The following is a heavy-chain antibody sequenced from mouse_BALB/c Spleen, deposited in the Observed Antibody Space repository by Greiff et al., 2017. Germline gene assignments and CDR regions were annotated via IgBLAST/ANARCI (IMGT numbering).Heavy chain of an antibody. CDR3: VRGFGDV. J-gene: IGHJ1*01. V-gene: IGHV10-1*02. Sequence: GGGLVQPKGSLKLSCAASGFTFNTYAMNWVRQAPGKGLEWVARIRSKSNNYATYYADSVKDRFTISRDDSQSMLYLQMNNLKTEDTAMYYCVRGFGDVWGAGTTVTVSS. CDR1: GFTFNTYA. CDR2: IRSKSNNYAT.